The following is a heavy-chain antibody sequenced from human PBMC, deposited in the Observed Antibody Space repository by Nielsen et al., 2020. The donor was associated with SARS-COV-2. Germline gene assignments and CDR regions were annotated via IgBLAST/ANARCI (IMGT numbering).Heavy chain of an antibody. CDR3: ARGGTIFGVVTRMDV. CDR2: IYYSGST. J-gene: IGHJ6*02. Sequence: SEILSLTCTVSGGSISSGGYYWSWIRLHPGNGLEWIGYIYYSGSTYYNPSLKSRVTISVDTSKNQFSLKLSSVTAADTAVYYWARGGTIFGVVTRMDVWGQGTTVTVSS. CDR1: GGSISSGGYY. D-gene: IGHD3-3*01. V-gene: IGHV4-31*03.